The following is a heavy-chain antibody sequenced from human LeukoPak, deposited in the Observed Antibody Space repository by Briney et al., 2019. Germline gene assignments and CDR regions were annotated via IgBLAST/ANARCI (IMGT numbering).Heavy chain of an antibody. D-gene: IGHD3-9*01. CDR2: ISGTGGTT. CDR1: GFTFNNNA. CDR3: VRETTSNYGAFDL. Sequence: HPGGSLRLSCAASGFTFNNNAMSWVRQSPGKGLEWVSAISGTGGTTYYADSVKGRFTISRDNSKSTVYVQMNSLRAEDTAVYYCVRETTSNYGAFDLWGQGTLVTVSS. V-gene: IGHV3-23*01. J-gene: IGHJ3*01.